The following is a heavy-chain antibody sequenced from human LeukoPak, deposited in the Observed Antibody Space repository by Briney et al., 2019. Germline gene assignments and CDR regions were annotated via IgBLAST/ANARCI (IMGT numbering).Heavy chain of an antibody. CDR1: GFTFSSYS. D-gene: IGHD4-17*01. CDR2: ISSSSSTI. CDR3: ARGKPFYYGDYHRFPPYYFHY. J-gene: IGHJ4*02. V-gene: IGHV3-48*04. Sequence: PGGSLRLSCAASGFTFSSYSMNWVRQAPGKGLEWVSYISSSSSTIYYADSVKGRFTISRDNAKNSLYLQMNSLRAEDTAVYYCARGKPFYYGDYHRFPPYYFHYWGQGTLVTVSS.